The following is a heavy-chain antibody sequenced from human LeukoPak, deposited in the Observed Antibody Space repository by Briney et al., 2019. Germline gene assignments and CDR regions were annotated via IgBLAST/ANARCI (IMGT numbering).Heavy chain of an antibody. V-gene: IGHV3-23*01. CDR2: ITSGSST. J-gene: IGHJ5*02. Sequence: PGGSLRLSCAASGFTFSSSAMSWVRQAPGKGLEWVSAITSGSSTYYADSVKGWFTISRDNSKNTLYLQMNSLRAEDTAVYYCAKARQGSATWFDPWGQGTLVTVSS. CDR3: AKARQGSATWFDP. CDR1: GFTFSSSA.